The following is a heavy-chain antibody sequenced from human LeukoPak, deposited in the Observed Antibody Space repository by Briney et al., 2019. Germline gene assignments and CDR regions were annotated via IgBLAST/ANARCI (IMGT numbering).Heavy chain of an antibody. CDR3: ARQYSSTWSSMHFDY. D-gene: IGHD6-13*01. V-gene: IGHV4-39*01. CDR2: IYYRGST. CDR1: GGSISSSNYY. J-gene: IGHJ4*02. Sequence: SETLSLTCTVSGGSISSSNYYWGWISQPPGKGLEWIGSIYYRGSTYYNPSLKSRVTISVDTSKNQFSLKLSSVTAADTAVYYCARQYSSTWSSMHFDYWGQGTLVTVSS.